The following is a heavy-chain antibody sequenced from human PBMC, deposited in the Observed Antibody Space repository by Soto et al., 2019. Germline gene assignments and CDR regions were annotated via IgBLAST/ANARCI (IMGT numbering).Heavy chain of an antibody. V-gene: IGHV3-33*01. Sequence: GGSLRLSCAASGFTFSSYGMHWVRQAPGKGLEWVAVIWYDGSNKYYADSVKGRFTISRDNSKNTLYLQMNSLRAEDTAVYYCARDLRSGWSFFDYWGQGTLVTVSS. J-gene: IGHJ4*02. D-gene: IGHD6-19*01. CDR3: ARDLRSGWSFFDY. CDR2: IWYDGSNK. CDR1: GFTFSSYG.